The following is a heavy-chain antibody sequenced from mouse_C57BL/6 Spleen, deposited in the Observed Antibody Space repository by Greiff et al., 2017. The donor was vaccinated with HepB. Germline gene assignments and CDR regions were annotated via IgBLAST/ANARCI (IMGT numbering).Heavy chain of an antibody. D-gene: IGHD1-1*01. V-gene: IGHV5-16*01. J-gene: IGHJ1*03. CDR1: GFTFSDYY. Sequence: EVQVVESEGGLVQPGSSMKLSCTASGFTFSDYYMAWVRQVPEKGLEWVANINYDGSSTYYLDSLKSRFIISRDNAKNILYLQMSSLKSEDTATYYCARGGILRAYFDVWGTGTTVTVSS. CDR2: INYDGSST. CDR3: ARGGILRAYFDV.